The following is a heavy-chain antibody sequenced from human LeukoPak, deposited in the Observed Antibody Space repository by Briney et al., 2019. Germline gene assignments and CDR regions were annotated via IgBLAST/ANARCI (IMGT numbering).Heavy chain of an antibody. J-gene: IGHJ4*02. CDR3: ARGDYDSSGYGYYFDY. D-gene: IGHD3-22*01. V-gene: IGHV3-20*04. Sequence: GGSLRLSCAASGFTFDDYGMSWVRQAPGKGLEWVSGINWNGGSTGYADSVKGRFTISRDNAKNSLYLQMNSLRAEDTALYYCARGDYDSSGYGYYFDYWGQGTLVTVSS. CDR2: INWNGGST. CDR1: GFTFDDYG.